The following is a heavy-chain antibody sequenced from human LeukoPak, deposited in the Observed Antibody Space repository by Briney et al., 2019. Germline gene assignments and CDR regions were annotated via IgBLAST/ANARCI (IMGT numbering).Heavy chain of an antibody. CDR2: IIPIFGTA. J-gene: IGHJ4*02. Sequence: GASVTVSSKASGGTFISYAISWVRQAPGQGLEWMGGIIPIFGTANYAQKFQGRVTITADESTSTAYMELSSLRSEDTAVYYCASMVRGVIYDYWGQGTLVTVSS. D-gene: IGHD3-10*01. CDR3: ASMVRGVIYDY. CDR1: GGTFISYA. V-gene: IGHV1-69*13.